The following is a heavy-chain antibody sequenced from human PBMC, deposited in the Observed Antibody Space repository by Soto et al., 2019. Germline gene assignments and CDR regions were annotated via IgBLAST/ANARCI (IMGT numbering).Heavy chain of an antibody. Sequence: ASVKVSCKASGGTFSSYAISWVRQAPGQGLEWMGGIIPIFGTANYAQKFQGRVTITADKSTSTAYMELSSLRPEDTAVYYCARDRYYDFWSGDQDAFDIWGQGTMVTVSS. D-gene: IGHD3-3*01. CDR1: GGTFSSYA. J-gene: IGHJ3*02. CDR2: IIPIFGTA. CDR3: ARDRYYDFWSGDQDAFDI. V-gene: IGHV1-69*06.